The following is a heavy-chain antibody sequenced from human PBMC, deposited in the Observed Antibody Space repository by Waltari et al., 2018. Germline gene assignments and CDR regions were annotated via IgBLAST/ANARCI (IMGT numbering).Heavy chain of an antibody. Sequence: QVQLQESGPGLVKPSETLSLTCTVSGASISSHFWSWIRQPPGKGLEWIGYISKSGSSHHNPSLKGRVTISVDTSKNQVSLRLSSMTAADTAVYYCARERSGGYWEFDHWGQGTLVTVSS. CDR2: ISKSGSS. J-gene: IGHJ4*02. CDR1: GASISSHF. D-gene: IGHD3-22*01. CDR3: ARERSGGYWEFDH. V-gene: IGHV4-59*11.